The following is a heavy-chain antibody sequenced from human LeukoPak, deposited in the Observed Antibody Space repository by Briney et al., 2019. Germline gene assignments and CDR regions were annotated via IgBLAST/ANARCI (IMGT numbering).Heavy chain of an antibody. Sequence: GGSLRLSCAASGFTFSSYWMTWVRQAPEKGLEWVANIKQDGSETYYVDSVKGRFTISRDNAKNSLCLHMNSPRVEDSAVYYCASSGVPHGTDVWGQGTTVTVSS. CDR1: GFTFSSYW. J-gene: IGHJ6*02. V-gene: IGHV3-7*02. D-gene: IGHD7-27*01. CDR2: IKQDGSET. CDR3: ASSGVPHGTDV.